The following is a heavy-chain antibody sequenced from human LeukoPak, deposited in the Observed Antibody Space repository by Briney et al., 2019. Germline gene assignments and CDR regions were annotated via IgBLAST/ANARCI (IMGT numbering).Heavy chain of an antibody. CDR1: GFTFSSYA. J-gene: IGHJ4*02. CDR2: ISYDGSNK. CDR3: ARLMGLNSSAYYTLRGY. Sequence: GGSLRLSCAASGFTFSSYAMHWVRQAPGKGLEWVAVISYDGSNKYYADSVKGRFTISRDNSKNTLYLQMNSLRAEDTAVYYCARLMGLNSSAYYTLRGYWGQGALVTVSS. V-gene: IGHV3-30*04. D-gene: IGHD3-22*01.